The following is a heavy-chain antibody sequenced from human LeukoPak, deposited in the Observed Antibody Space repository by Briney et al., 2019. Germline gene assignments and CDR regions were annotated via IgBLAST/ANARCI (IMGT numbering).Heavy chain of an antibody. V-gene: IGHV3-11*03. CDR3: AKSYNGYESKPDY. CDR2: ISSTSSYT. Sequence: PGGSLRLSCEASRFSFSDYSMTWIRQAPGKGLEWVSYISSTSSYTDYADSVKDRFTISRDNSKITLYLQMNSLRAEDTAVYYCAKSYNGYESKPDYWGQGTLVTVSS. J-gene: IGHJ4*02. D-gene: IGHD5-12*01. CDR1: RFSFSDYS.